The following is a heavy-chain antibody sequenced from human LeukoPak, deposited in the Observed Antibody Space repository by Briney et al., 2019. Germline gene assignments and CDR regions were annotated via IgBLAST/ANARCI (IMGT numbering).Heavy chain of an antibody. CDR1: GDSVSSASAG. CDR3: ARGGLVRGSLNSLTGFDI. J-gene: IGHJ3*02. V-gene: IGHV6-1*01. D-gene: IGHD3-10*01. Sequence: SQTLSLTCDISGDSVSSASAGWNWLRQSPSRGLEWLGSINYRSQWYNDDAVYVKSRITINPDTAKNQFSLHLNSVTPDDTALYYCARGGLVRGSLNSLTGFDIWGQGTMVTVSS. CDR2: INYRSQWYN.